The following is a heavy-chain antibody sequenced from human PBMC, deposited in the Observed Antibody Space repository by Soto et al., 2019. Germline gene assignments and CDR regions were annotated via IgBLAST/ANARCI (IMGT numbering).Heavy chain of an antibody. D-gene: IGHD6-13*01. V-gene: IGHV3-72*01. Sequence: EVQLVESGGGLVQPGGSLRLSCAASGFTCSDHYMDWVRQAPGKGLEWVGRTRNKVNSYTTEYAASVKGRFIISRDDSKNSLYLQMNSLKTEDTAVYYCARARYSSSHWSSDLWGRGTLVTVSS. J-gene: IGHJ2*01. CDR2: TRNKVNSYTT. CDR1: GFTCSDHY. CDR3: ARARYSSSHWSSDL.